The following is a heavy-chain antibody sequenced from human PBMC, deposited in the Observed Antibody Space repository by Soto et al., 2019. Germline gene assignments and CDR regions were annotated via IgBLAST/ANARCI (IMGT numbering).Heavy chain of an antibody. CDR1: GFSLSTSGVG. Sequence: SGPTLVNPTQTLTLTCTFSGFSLSTSGVGVGWIRQPPGKALERLALIYWDDDKRYSPSLKSRLTITKDTSKNQVVLTMTNMDPVDTATYYCAHCLAARPFDYYYGMDVWGQGTTVTVSS. D-gene: IGHD6-6*01. CDR3: AHCLAARPFDYYYGMDV. V-gene: IGHV2-5*02. CDR2: IYWDDDK. J-gene: IGHJ6*02.